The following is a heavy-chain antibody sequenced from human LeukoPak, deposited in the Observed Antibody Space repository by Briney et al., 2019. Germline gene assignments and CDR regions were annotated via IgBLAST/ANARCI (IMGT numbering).Heavy chain of an antibody. CDR2: INHSGST. J-gene: IGHJ5*02. D-gene: IGHD6-13*01. CDR1: GGSFRGYY. Sequence: PSETLSLTCAVYGGSFRGYYWSWIRQPPGKGLEWIGEINHSGSTNYNPSLKSRVTISVDTSKNQFSLKLSSVTAADTALYYCARCSSSWLVRLFDPWGQGTLVTVSS. CDR3: ARCSSSWLVRLFDP. V-gene: IGHV4-34*01.